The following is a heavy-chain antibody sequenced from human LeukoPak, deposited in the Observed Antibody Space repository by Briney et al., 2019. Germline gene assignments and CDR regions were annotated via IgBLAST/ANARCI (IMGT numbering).Heavy chain of an antibody. CDR1: GFTFSTYA. J-gene: IGHJ4*02. CDR2: IKEDGSDT. CDR3: AREWWYLDY. D-gene: IGHD2-15*01. V-gene: IGHV3-7*05. Sequence: GGSLRLSCAASGFTFSTYAMTWVRQAPGRGLEWVARIKEDGSDTYYVDSVKGRFTISRDKAKKTVYLQMNSLRVEDTAVYYCAREWWYLDYWGQGTLVTVPS.